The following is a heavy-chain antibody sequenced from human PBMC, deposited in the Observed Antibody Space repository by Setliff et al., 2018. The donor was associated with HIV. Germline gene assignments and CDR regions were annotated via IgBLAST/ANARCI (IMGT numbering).Heavy chain of an antibody. J-gene: IGHJ3*01. D-gene: IGHD1-26*01. CDR1: GGSISSDVYY. CDR2: ITYSGSA. Sequence: SETLSLTCTVSGGSISSDVYYWNWIRQPPGKGLEWIGYITYSGSAYYNPSLKSRVTISVDTSKNQFSLELSSVTAADTAVYYCARDRGGSYADACDVWGQGTMVTVSS. CDR3: ARDRGGSYADACDV. V-gene: IGHV4-31*03.